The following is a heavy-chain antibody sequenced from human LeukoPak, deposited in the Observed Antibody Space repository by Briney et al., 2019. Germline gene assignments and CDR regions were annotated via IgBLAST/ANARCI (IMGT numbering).Heavy chain of an antibody. CDR3: AREAVSGSSYFDY. D-gene: IGHD6-19*01. V-gene: IGHV3-21*01. Sequence: PGGSLRLSCAASGFTFKNYHMNWVRQVPGKGPEWVSSITDNGLSIYYADSVKGRFTISRDNAENSLYLQMDSLRAEDTAVYWCAREAVSGSSYFDYWGLGTLVTVSS. J-gene: IGHJ4*02. CDR2: ITDNGLSI. CDR1: GFTFKNYH.